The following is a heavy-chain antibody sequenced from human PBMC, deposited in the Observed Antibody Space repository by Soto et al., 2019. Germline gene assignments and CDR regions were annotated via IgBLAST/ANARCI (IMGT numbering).Heavy chain of an antibody. CDR2: IFDSGST. V-gene: IGHV4-30-4*01. CDR1: GGSISGGVHS. J-gene: IGHJ2*01. D-gene: IGHD2-8*01. Sequence: QVQLQESGPGLVKPSETLSLTCTVSGGSISGGVHSWSWIRQPPGKSLEWIGHIFDSGSTYYHPSLKSPLTISVDTSKNQSSPRLRSVTAADTAVYYCARAMMTLTNDGHFDLWGRGTLVTVSS. CDR3: ARAMMTLTNDGHFDL.